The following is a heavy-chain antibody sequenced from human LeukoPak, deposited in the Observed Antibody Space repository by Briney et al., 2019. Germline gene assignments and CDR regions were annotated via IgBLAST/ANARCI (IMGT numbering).Heavy chain of an antibody. J-gene: IGHJ3*02. V-gene: IGHV3-48*03. CDR2: ISSSGSTI. CDR3: ARVGDAFDI. Sequence: GGSLRLSCAASGFTFSSYEMNGVRQAPGKGLEWVSYISSSGSTIYYADSVKGRFTISRDNAKNSLYLQMNSLRAEDTAVYYCARVGDAFDIWGQGTMVTVSS. CDR1: GFTFSSYE.